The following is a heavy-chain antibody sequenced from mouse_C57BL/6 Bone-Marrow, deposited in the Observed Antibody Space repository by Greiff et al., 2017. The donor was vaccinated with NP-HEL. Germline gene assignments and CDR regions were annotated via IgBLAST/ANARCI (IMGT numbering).Heavy chain of an antibody. Sequence: DVQLQESGPGLVKPSQSLSLTCSVTGYSITSGYYWNWIRQFPGNKLEWMGYISYDGSNNYNPSLKNRISITRDTSKNQFFLKLNSVTTEDTATYYCAKGGDYDGYSYYYAMDYWGQGTSVTVSS. CDR3: AKGGDYDGYSYYYAMDY. J-gene: IGHJ4*01. CDR2: ISYDGSN. V-gene: IGHV3-6*01. CDR1: GYSITSGYY. D-gene: IGHD2-3*01.